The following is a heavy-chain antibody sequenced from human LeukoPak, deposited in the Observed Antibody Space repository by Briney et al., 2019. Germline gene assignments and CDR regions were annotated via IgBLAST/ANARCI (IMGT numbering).Heavy chain of an antibody. D-gene: IGHD3-22*01. V-gene: IGHV3-74*01. J-gene: IGHJ1*01. CDR1: GFTFSSYW. CDR3: ARAPSEIGGYYPEYFRH. CDR2: IKSDGST. Sequence: PGGSLRLSCVASGFTFSSYWMHWVRQAPGKGLVWVPRIKSDGSTNYADSVKGRFTISRDNAKNTVSLQMNSLRAEDTGVYFCARAPSEIGGYYPEYFRHWGQGTLVTVSS.